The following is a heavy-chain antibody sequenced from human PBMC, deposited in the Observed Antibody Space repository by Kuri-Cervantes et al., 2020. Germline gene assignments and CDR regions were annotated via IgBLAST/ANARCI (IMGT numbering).Heavy chain of an antibody. CDR1: GFTFSSYS. D-gene: IGHD6-19*01. CDR2: ISYDGSNK. J-gene: IGHJ6*02. Sequence: GESLKISCAASGFTFSSYSMNWVRQAPGKGLEWVAVISYDGSNKYYADSVKGRFTISRDNSKNTLYLQMNSLRAEDTAVYYCARDRALGYSSGWYYPLLYDGMDVWGQGTTVTVSS. V-gene: IGHV3-30*03. CDR3: ARDRALGYSSGWYYPLLYDGMDV.